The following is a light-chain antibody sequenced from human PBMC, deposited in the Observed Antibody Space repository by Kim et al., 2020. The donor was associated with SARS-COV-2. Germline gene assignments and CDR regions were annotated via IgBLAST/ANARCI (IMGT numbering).Light chain of an antibody. V-gene: IGLV1-44*01. J-gene: IGLJ3*02. CDR1: SSNIGSNI. CDR2: RNN. Sequence: GQRFTISCSGSSSNIGSNIVNWYQQFPGTAPKLLINRNNQRPSGVPDRFSGSKSGTSASLAISGLQSEDEADYYCAAWDDSLNAWVFGGGTQLTVL. CDR3: AAWDDSLNAWV.